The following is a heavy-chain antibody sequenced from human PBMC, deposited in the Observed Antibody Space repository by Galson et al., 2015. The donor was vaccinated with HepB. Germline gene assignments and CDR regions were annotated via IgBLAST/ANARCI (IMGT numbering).Heavy chain of an antibody. CDR2: ISSSSYTI. CDR1: GFTFSTYN. D-gene: IGHD5-24*01. Sequence: SLRLSCAASGFTFSTYNMNWVRQVPGKGLEWVSYISSSSYTIYYADSVKGRFTISRDNAKNSLYLQMNSLRVEDTAVYCCARTLWAHVELATIKDYWGQGTLVTVSS. J-gene: IGHJ4*02. CDR3: ARTLWAHVELATIKDY. V-gene: IGHV3-48*04.